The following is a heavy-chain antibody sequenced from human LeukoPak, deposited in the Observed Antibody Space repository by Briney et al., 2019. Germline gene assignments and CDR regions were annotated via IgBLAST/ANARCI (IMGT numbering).Heavy chain of an antibody. CDR3: ARHESVFSMDV. Sequence: GESLKISCQGSGYNFTTEWIGWVRQMPGKGLEWMGIIYPGDSKTIYSPSFQGQVFISADRSIRTAYLQWRSLKASDTAMYYCARHESVFSMDVWGQGTTVTVSS. CDR2: IYPGDSKT. CDR1: GYNFTTEW. J-gene: IGHJ6*02. V-gene: IGHV5-51*01.